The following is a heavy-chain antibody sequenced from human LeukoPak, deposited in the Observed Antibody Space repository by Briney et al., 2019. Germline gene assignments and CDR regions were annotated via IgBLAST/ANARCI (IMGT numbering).Heavy chain of an antibody. CDR1: GGSISSYY. D-gene: IGHD6-13*01. CDR3: ARDLGAAAGIDY. J-gene: IGHJ4*02. Sequence: PETLSLTCTVSGGSISSYYWSWIRQPPGKGLEWIGYIYYSGSTNYNPSLKSRVTISVDTSKNQFSLKLSSVTAADTAVHYCARDLGAAAGIDYWGQGTLVTVSS. CDR2: IYYSGST. V-gene: IGHV4-59*01.